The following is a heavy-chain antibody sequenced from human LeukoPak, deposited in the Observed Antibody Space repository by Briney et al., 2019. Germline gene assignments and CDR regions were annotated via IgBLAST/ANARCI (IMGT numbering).Heavy chain of an antibody. D-gene: IGHD5-24*01. V-gene: IGHV3-30*18. J-gene: IGHJ4*02. CDR3: AKDESRDGYNLGAADY. Sequence: GGSLRLSCAASGFTFSIYGMHWVRQAPGKGLEWVAVISYDGSNKYYADSVKGRFTISRDNSKNTLYLQMNSLRAEDTAVYYCAKDESRDGYNLGAADYWGQGTLVTVSS. CDR1: GFTFSIYG. CDR2: ISYDGSNK.